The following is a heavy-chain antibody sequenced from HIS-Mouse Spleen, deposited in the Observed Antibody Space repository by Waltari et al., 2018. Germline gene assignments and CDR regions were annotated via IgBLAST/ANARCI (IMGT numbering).Heavy chain of an antibody. Sequence: QLQLQESGPGLVKPSETLSRTCTVSCGSLSSSSYYWGWIRQPPGKGLEWIGSIYYSGSTYYNPSLKSRVTISVDTSKNQFSLKLSSVTAADTAVYYCAREIPYSSSWYDWYFDLWGRGTLVTVSS. CDR3: AREIPYSSSWYDWYFDL. CDR1: CGSLSSSSYY. D-gene: IGHD6-13*01. J-gene: IGHJ2*01. V-gene: IGHV4-39*07. CDR2: IYYSGST.